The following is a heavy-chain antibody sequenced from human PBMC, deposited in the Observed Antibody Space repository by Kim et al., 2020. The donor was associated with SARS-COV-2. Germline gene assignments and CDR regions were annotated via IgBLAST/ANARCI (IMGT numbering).Heavy chain of an antibody. Sequence: GGSLRLSCAASGFTFSDYYMSWIRQAPGKGLEWVSYISSSSSYTNYADSVKGRFTISRDNAKNSLYLQMNSLRAEDTAVYYCAQFYDYGGNSGYWGQGTLVTVSS. V-gene: IGHV3-11*03. J-gene: IGHJ4*02. CDR2: ISSSSSYT. D-gene: IGHD4-17*01. CDR1: GFTFSDYY. CDR3: AQFYDYGGNSGY.